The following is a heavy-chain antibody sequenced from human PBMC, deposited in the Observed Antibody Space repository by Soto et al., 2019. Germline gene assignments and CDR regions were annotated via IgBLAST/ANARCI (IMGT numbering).Heavy chain of an antibody. Sequence: GGSISSGGYYWRWIRQHPGKGLAWIGYIYYSGSTYYNPSLKRRATISVDTSKNQFSLKLSSVTAADTAVYYCARRAAAGRGGWFDPWGQGTLVTVSS. CDR2: IYYSGST. CDR3: ARRAAAGRGGWFDP. J-gene: IGHJ5*02. CDR1: GGSISSGGYY. V-gene: IGHV4-31*02. D-gene: IGHD6-13*01.